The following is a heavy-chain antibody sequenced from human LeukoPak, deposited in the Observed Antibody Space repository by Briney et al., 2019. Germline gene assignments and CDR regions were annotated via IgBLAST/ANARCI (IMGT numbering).Heavy chain of an antibody. D-gene: IGHD2-15*01. J-gene: IGHJ5*02. CDR1: GDSISSYY. V-gene: IGHV4-59*01. CDR3: TGTPNWFDP. Sequence: SETLSLTCSVSGDSISSYYWSWIRQPPGKGLEWIGYIYYSGSTNYNPSLKSRVTISVDTSKNQFSLKLSSVTAADTAVYYCTGTPNWFDPWGQGTLVTVSS. CDR2: IYYSGST.